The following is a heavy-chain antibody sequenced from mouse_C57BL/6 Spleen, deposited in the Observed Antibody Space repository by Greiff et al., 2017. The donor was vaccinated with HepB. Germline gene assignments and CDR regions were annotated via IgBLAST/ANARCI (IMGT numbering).Heavy chain of an antibody. Sequence: EVQLQQSGPELVKPGASVKISCKASGYTFTDYYMNWVKQSHGKSLEWIGDINPNNGGTSYNQKFKGKATLTVDKSSSTAYMELRSLTSEDSAVYYCARDYYGNYEVAYWGQGTLVTVSA. CDR1: GYTFTDYY. J-gene: IGHJ3*01. CDR3: ARDYYGNYEVAY. CDR2: INPNNGGT. D-gene: IGHD2-1*01. V-gene: IGHV1-26*01.